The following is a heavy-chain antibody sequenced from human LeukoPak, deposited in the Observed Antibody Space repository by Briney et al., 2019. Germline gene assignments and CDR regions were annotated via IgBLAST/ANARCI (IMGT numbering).Heavy chain of an antibody. V-gene: IGHV4-34*01. J-gene: IGHJ4*02. Sequence: PSETLSLTCAVYGRSFSGYYWSWIRQPPGKGLEWIGEIDHSGSTNYNPSLKSRVTISVDTSKNQFSLKLSSVTAADTAVYYCARRYYYNLGSFPFDFWGQGTLVTVSS. CDR1: GRSFSGYY. D-gene: IGHD3-10*01. CDR2: IDHSGST. CDR3: ARRYYYNLGSFPFDF.